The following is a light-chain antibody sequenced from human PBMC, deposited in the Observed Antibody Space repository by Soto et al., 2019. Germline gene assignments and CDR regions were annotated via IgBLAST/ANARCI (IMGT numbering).Light chain of an antibody. CDR3: QQYGSSPGT. CDR2: GAS. CDR1: QSVSSSY. Sequence: EIVLTQSPGTLSLSPGERATLSCRASQSVSSSYLAWYQQKPGQAPRLLIYGASHRASGIPDRFSGSGSGTAFTLTISRLEPEDFAGYYCQQYGSSPGTFGQGTKLEIK. V-gene: IGKV3-20*01. J-gene: IGKJ2*01.